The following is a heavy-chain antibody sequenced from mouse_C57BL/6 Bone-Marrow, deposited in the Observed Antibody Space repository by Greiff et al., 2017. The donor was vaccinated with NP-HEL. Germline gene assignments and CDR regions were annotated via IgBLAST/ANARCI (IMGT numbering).Heavy chain of an antibody. J-gene: IGHJ2*01. CDR1: GYAFTSYL. D-gene: IGHD6-1*01. V-gene: IGHV1-54*01. CDR2: INPCSGGT. CDR3: ARSGSLYYVDY. Sequence: VQLKESGAELVRPGTSVKVSCKASGYAFTSYLIEWVKQRPGQGLEWIGVINPCSGGTNYNEKFKGKATLPADKSSSTAYMQLSSRTSEDSAVDFCARSGSLYYVDYWGQGTTLTVSS.